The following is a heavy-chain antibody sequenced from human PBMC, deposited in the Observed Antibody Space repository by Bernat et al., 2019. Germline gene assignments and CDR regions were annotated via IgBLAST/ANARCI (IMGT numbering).Heavy chain of an antibody. D-gene: IGHD5-12*01. CDR1: GFTFSSYG. CDR3: AKLLYSGYDPSRDY. J-gene: IGHJ4*02. Sequence: QVQLVESGGGVVQPGRSLRLSCAASGFTFSSYGMHWVRQAPGKGLEWVAVISYDGSNQYYAGSVKRRFTISRDNSKNTLYLQMNSLGAEDTAVYYCAKLLYSGYDPSRDYWGQGTLVTVSS. V-gene: IGHV3-30*18. CDR2: ISYDGSNQ.